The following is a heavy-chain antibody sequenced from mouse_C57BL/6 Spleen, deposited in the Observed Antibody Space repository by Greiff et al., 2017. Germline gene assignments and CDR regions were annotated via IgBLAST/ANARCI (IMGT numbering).Heavy chain of an antibody. D-gene: IGHD1-1*01. CDR2: IDPETGGT. V-gene: IGHV1-15*01. CDR1: GYTFTDYE. CDR3: TRRGGSSPSLFAY. J-gene: IGHJ3*01. Sequence: QVQLKQSGAELVRPGASVTLSCKASGYTFTDYEMHWVKQTPVHGLEWIGAIDPETGGTAYNQKFKGKAILTADKSSSPAYMARRSLTSEDSAVYYCTRRGGSSPSLFAYWGQGTLVTVSA.